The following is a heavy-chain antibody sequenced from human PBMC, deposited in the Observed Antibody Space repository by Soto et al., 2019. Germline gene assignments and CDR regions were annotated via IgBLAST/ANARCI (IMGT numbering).Heavy chain of an antibody. Sequence: PGGSLRLSCVASGFTFDTYALNWVRQAPGKGLEWVSAIGSSGSTYYADSVKGRFTISRDTPKKTLYLQMNSLRAEDTAVYYCARDLGIQLWLGAFDIWGQGTMVTVS. CDR3: ARDLGIQLWLGAFDI. V-gene: IGHV3-23*01. CDR2: IGSSGST. D-gene: IGHD5-18*01. J-gene: IGHJ3*02. CDR1: GFTFDTYA.